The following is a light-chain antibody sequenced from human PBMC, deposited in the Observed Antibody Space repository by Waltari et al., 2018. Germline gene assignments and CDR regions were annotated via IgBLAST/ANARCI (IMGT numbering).Light chain of an antibody. J-gene: IGLJ2*01. CDR3: SSFASTNTFDV. V-gene: IGLV2-8*01. Sequence: QSALTPPPSASGSPGQSVTISCTGTSIDVGGYNYVSWYQQHPGKAPNVMLYDVGKRPSGVSNRFSGSKSGNTASLTVSGLQAEDEADYYCSSFASTNTFDVFGGGTKLTV. CDR1: SIDVGGYNY. CDR2: DVG.